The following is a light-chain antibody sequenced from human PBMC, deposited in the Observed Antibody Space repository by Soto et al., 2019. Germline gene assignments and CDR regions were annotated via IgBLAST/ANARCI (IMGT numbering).Light chain of an antibody. Sequence: SYELTQPPSVSVAPGKTARITCGGNNIGSKSVHWYQQKPGQAPVLVIYYDSDRPSGIPERFSGSNSGNTATLTISRVEVGDEADYYCQVWDSSSDHPGVVFGGGTKLTVL. CDR1: NIGSKS. CDR3: QVWDSSSDHPGVV. CDR2: YDS. J-gene: IGLJ2*01. V-gene: IGLV3-21*04.